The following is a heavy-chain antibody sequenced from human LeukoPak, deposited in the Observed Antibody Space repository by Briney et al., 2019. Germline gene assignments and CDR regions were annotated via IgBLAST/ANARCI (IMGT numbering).Heavy chain of an antibody. CDR3: TRGWDYGDY. J-gene: IGHJ4*02. CDR2: IRSKAYGGTT. Sequence: GGSLRLSCTASGFTFGDYAMSWVRQAPGKGLEGVGFIRSKAYGGTTEYAASVKGRFTISRDDSKSIAYLQMNSLKTEDTAVYYCTRGWDYGDYWGQGTLVTVSS. V-gene: IGHV3-49*04. D-gene: IGHD5-24*01. CDR1: GFTFGDYA.